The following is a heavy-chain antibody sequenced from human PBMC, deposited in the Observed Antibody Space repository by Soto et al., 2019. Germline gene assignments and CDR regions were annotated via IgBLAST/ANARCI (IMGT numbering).Heavy chain of an antibody. Sequence: EVQVVESGGGLVQPGGSLRLSCAASGFTFSNYWMHWVRQAPGTGLVWVSHFNSDGSSTSYADSVKGRFTISRDNAKKTLYLQMNSLRVEDTAVYYCADPFADFDIWGQGTMVTVSS. CDR1: GFTFSNYW. V-gene: IGHV3-74*01. CDR2: FNSDGSST. J-gene: IGHJ3*02. CDR3: ADPFADFDI.